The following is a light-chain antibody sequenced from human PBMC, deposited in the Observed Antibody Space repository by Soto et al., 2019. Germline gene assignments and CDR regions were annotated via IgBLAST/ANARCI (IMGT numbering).Light chain of an antibody. J-gene: IGKJ4*01. Sequence: DIPMTQSPSSLSASVGDRVTITCQASQDITNYLNWYQKKPGKAPKLLMYDPSTFETGVPSTFSGSGSVTHFTFTISSLQPEDIATYYCQQYGNLPLTFCGGTKVESK. CDR2: DPS. V-gene: IGKV1-33*01. CDR1: QDITNY. CDR3: QQYGNLPLT.